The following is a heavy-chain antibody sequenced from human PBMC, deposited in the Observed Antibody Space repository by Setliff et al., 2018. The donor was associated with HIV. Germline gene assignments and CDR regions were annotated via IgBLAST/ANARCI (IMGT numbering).Heavy chain of an antibody. D-gene: IGHD3-10*01. CDR2: IYTSGST. V-gene: IGHV4-59*01. CDR3: ARQGEYYMDV. CDR1: GDSISSSYY. J-gene: IGHJ6*03. Sequence: PSETLSLTCTVSGDSISSSYYWTWIRQPPGKGLEWIGYIYTSGSTNYNPSLKSRVAISVDTSKNQFSLKLSSVTAADTAVYYCARQGEYYMDVWGKGTTVTVSS.